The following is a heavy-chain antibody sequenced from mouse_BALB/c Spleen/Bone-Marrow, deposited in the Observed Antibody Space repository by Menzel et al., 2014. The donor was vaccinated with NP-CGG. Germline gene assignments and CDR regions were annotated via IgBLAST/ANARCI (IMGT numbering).Heavy chain of an antibody. CDR2: IDPANGNT. CDR3: AGRFDYEDY. CDR1: GFNIKDTY. D-gene: IGHD2-4*01. J-gene: IGHJ2*01. V-gene: IGHV14-3*02. Sequence: VQLQQSGAELVKPGASVKLSCTASGFNIKDTYIHWVKQRPEQSLEWIGRIDPANGNTKYDPKFQGKATITADTSSNTAYLQLSGLTSEDTAVYYCAGRFDYEDYWGQGTTLTVSS.